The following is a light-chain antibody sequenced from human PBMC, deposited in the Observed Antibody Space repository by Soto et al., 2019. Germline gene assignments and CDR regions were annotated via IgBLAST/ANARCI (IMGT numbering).Light chain of an antibody. V-gene: IGKV1-5*03. CDR2: KPS. Sequence: DIQMTQSPSTLSASVGDRVTITCRASQSLSGWLAWYQQKPGKAPKLLIYKPSTLESGVPSRFSGSGSGTQFTLTSTSLQPDDFATYYCLQYNSLYTFGQGTKLEIK. J-gene: IGKJ2*01. CDR3: LQYNSLYT. CDR1: QSLSGW.